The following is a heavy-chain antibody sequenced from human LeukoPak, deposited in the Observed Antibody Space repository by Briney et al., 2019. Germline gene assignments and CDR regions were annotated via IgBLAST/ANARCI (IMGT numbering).Heavy chain of an antibody. CDR1: GFTFSNYA. J-gene: IGHJ5*02. CDR2: ISGSSDNT. CDR3: AKDHQGPPGP. Sequence: GGSLRLPCEASGFTFSNYAMSWVRQAPGKGLEWVSSISGSSDNTNYADSVKGRFTISRDNSKNTLYLQMNSLRAEDTAVYYCAKDHQGPPGPWGQGTLVTVSS. D-gene: IGHD1-14*01. V-gene: IGHV3-23*01.